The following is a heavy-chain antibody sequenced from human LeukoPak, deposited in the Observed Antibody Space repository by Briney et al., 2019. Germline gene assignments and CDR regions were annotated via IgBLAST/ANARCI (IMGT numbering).Heavy chain of an antibody. CDR1: GFTFSRHA. Sequence: HPGGSLRLSCVASGFTFSRHAMHWVRQAPGEGLEWVAVISYDGSTKYYADTVKGRFTISRDNSRNTLYLQMNSLRSEDTAVYYCAKERAVAHYFDYWGQGTLVTVSS. CDR2: ISYDGSTK. D-gene: IGHD6-19*01. J-gene: IGHJ4*02. CDR3: AKERAVAHYFDY. V-gene: IGHV3-30-3*01.